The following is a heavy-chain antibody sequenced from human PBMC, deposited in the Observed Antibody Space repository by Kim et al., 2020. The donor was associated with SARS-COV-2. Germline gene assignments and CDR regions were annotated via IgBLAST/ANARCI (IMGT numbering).Heavy chain of an antibody. CDR2: INAGNGNT. CDR3: AREESYILWFGEPLDY. J-gene: IGHJ4*02. D-gene: IGHD3-10*01. V-gene: IGHV1-3*01. CDR1: GYTFTSYA. Sequence: ASVKVSCKASGYTFTSYAMHWVRQAPGQRLEWMGWINAGNGNTKYSQKFQGRVTITRDTSASTAYMELSSLRSEDTAVYYCAREESYILWFGEPLDYWGQGTLGTVSS.